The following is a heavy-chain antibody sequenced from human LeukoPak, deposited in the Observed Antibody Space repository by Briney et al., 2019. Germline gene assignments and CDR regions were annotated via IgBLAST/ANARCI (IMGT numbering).Heavy chain of an antibody. CDR1: GFTFSNAW. CDR2: IKSKTGGGTT. V-gene: IGHV3-15*01. Sequence: KAGGSLRLSCAASGFTFSNAWMSWVRQAPGKGLEWVGRIKSKTGGGTTDYAAPVKGRFTISRDDSKNTLYLQMNSLKTEDTAVYYCTTESTLGDFDYWGQGTLVTVSS. D-gene: IGHD3-16*01. CDR3: TTESTLGDFDY. J-gene: IGHJ4*02.